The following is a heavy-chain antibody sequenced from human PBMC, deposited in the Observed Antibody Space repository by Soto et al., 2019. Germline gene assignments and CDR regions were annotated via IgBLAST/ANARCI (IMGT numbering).Heavy chain of an antibody. Sequence: PGGSLRLSCAASGFTFSSYAMSWVRQAPGKGLEWVSAISGSGGSTYYADSVKGRFTISRDNSKNTLYLQMNSLRAEDTAVYYCAKGGILTGYYMRPPTHGMDVWGQGTTVTVSS. V-gene: IGHV3-23*01. CDR2: ISGSGGST. J-gene: IGHJ6*02. D-gene: IGHD3-9*01. CDR1: GFTFSSYA. CDR3: AKGGILTGYYMRPPTHGMDV.